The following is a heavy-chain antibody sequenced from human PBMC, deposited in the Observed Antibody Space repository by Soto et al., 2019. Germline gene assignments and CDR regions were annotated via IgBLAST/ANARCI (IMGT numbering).Heavy chain of an antibody. CDR2: INSDGSTT. J-gene: IGHJ4*02. CDR3: ARDPITTAGTEFDY. CDR1: GFTLSNSW. Sequence: GGSLRLSCAASGFTLSNSWMHWVRQAPGKGLVWISRINSDGSTTTYADSVKGRFTISRDNAKNTLYLQMNSLRVEDTAIYYCARDPITTAGTEFDYWGQGTLVTVSS. D-gene: IGHD6-19*01. V-gene: IGHV3-74*01.